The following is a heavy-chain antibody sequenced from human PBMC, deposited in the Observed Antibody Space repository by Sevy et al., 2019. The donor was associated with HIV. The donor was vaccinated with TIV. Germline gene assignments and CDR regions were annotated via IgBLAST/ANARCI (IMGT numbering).Heavy chain of an antibody. CDR2: IKQDGSEK. CDR1: GFTFSSYW. Sequence: GGSLRLSCAASGFTFSSYWMSWVRQAPGKGLEWVANIKQDGSEKYYVDSVKGRFTISRDNAKNSLYLQMNSLRAEDTAVYYCVRDVGEGGDYYGMDVWGQRTTVTVSS. V-gene: IGHV3-7*01. CDR3: VRDVGEGGDYYGMDV. D-gene: IGHD3-3*01. J-gene: IGHJ6*02.